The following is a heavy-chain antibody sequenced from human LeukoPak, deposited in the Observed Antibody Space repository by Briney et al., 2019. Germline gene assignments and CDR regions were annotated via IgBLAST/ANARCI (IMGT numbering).Heavy chain of an antibody. D-gene: IGHD3-16*01. V-gene: IGHV3-21*01. CDR1: GFTFSNYS. J-gene: IGHJ6*04. CDR3: AKSTRAVMALMDV. CDR2: ISSRSTYI. Sequence: GGSLRLSCAASGFTFSNYSMNWVRQAPGKGLEWVSSISSRSTYIYHADSVKGRFTISRDNDKNSLFLQMNSMRAEDTAVYFCAKSTRAVMALMDVWGKGTTVTVSS.